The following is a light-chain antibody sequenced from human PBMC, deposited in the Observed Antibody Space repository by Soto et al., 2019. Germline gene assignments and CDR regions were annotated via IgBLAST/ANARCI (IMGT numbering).Light chain of an antibody. J-gene: IGKJ5*01. CDR1: QTVSIF. CDR3: QQSYTAPLS. CDR2: SAS. Sequence: DIQMPQSPPSLSASVGDRVSITCRASQTVSIFLNWYQHKSGRAPTLLIHSASTLQTGVPSRFTGSGSGTDFTPTITNVQPEDFATYYCQQSYTAPLSFGQGTRLEI. V-gene: IGKV1-39*01.